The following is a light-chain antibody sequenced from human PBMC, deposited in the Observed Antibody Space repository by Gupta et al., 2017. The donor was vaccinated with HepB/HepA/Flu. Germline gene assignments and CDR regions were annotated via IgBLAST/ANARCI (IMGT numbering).Light chain of an antibody. V-gene: IGKV3-11*01. Sequence: EIVLTQSPATLSLSPGERATLSCRASQSVSSYLAWYQQKPGQAPRLLIYDASNRATGIPARFSGSGSGTDFTLTISSLEPEDFAVYYCQQRSNWPTFGPGPKWISN. J-gene: IGKJ3*01. CDR1: QSVSSY. CDR2: DAS. CDR3: QQRSNWPT.